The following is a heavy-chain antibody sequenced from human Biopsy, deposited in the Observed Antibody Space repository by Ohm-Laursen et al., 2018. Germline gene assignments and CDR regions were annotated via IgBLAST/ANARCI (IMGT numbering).Heavy chain of an antibody. D-gene: IGHD3-9*01. CDR1: GGTFSNSA. V-gene: IGHV1-69*13. J-gene: IGHJ6*02. Sequence: SVKVSCKVSGGTFSNSAISWVRQAPGQGLEWMGGITTFFRTVNYAQNFQGRLTITADEFTDTAYMELRSLRSEDTAVYYCAPQTPRDPDILTGAYHYDMAVWGQGTTVTVSS. CDR2: ITTFFRTV. CDR3: APQTPRDPDILTGAYHYDMAV.